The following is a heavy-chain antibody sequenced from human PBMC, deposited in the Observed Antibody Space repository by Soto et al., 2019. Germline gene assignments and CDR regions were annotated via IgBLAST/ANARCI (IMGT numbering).Heavy chain of an antibody. J-gene: IGHJ5*02. CDR3: ARGKVTLVKSWFDP. D-gene: IGHD3-9*01. CDR1: GGSISSSNW. CDR2: IYHSGST. V-gene: IGHV4-4*02. Sequence: PSETLSLTCAVSGGSISSSNWWSWVRQPPGKGLEWIGEIYHSGSTNYNPSLKSRVTISVDKSKNQFSLKLSSVTAADTAVYYCARGKVTLVKSWFDPWGQGTLVTVSS.